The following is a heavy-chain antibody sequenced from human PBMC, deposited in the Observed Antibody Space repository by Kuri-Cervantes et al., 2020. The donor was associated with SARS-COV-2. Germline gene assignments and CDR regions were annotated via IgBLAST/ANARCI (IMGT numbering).Heavy chain of an antibody. V-gene: IGHV4-31*03. D-gene: IGHD4-17*01. CDR1: DGSISSGGYY. J-gene: IGHJ3*01. CDR3: ARGGTTVPTSGAFDF. Sequence: LRLSCTVSDGSISSGGYYWSWVRQHPGRGPEWIGYAYYNGNTFYSPSLKSRVTMSIDTSRNQFSLRLSSVTAADTAVYYCARGGTTVPTSGAFDFWGQGTLVTVSS. CDR2: AYYNGNT.